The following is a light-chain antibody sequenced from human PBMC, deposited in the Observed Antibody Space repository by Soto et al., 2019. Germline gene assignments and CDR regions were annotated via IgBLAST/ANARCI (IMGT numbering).Light chain of an antibody. V-gene: IGKV1-39*01. CDR2: AAS. CDR1: QSISNY. J-gene: IGKJ4*01. Sequence: DIQMTQSPSSLSASVGDRVTITCRASQSISNYLNWYQQKPGKAPKVLIYAASSLQSGIPSRFSGSGSGTDFALTISSLQPEDFATYYCQQSYNLLTFGGGTKVEIK. CDR3: QQSYNLLT.